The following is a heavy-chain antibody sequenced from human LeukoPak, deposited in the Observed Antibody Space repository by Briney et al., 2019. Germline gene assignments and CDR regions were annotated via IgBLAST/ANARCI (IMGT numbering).Heavy chain of an antibody. D-gene: IGHD3-16*01. J-gene: IGHJ4*02. CDR1: GGSISSYY. Sequence: SETLSLTCTVSGGSISSYYWSWIRQPPGKGLEWIGYIYYSGSTNYNPSLKSRVTISVDTSKNQFSLKLSSVTAADTAVYYCARGGFVAGLNYWGRETRSPSPQ. CDR3: ARGGFVAGLNY. V-gene: IGHV4-59*01. CDR2: IYYSGST.